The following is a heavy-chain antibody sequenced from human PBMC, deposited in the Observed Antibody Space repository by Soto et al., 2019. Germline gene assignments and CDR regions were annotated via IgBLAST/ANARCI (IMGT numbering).Heavy chain of an antibody. V-gene: IGHV1-69*10. D-gene: IGHD3-10*01. CDR1: GGTFSSYA. CDR2: VIPVFGLA. J-gene: IGHJ6*02. CDR3: ARGKSYYGSGKGIYDYYSLDV. Sequence: AVKVSCKSSGGTFSSYAISWVRQAPGQGLEWMGGVIPVFGLATYAQKVQGRVTITADKSTNTAYMEVSSLRSEDTAVYYCARGKSYYGSGKGIYDYYSLDVWGQGTTVTVYS.